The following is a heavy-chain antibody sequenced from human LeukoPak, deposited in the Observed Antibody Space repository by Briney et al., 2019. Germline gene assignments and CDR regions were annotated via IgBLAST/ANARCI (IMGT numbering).Heavy chain of an antibody. D-gene: IGHD6-13*01. J-gene: IGHJ1*01. CDR2: ISYDGSNK. Sequence: GGSLRLSCAASGFTFSSYGMHWVRQAPGKGLEWVAVISYDGSNKYYADSVKGRFTISRDNAKNTLYLQMNSLRAEDTAVYYCARRGSAAAAAHFWGQGTLDPVSS. V-gene: IGHV3-30*03. CDR3: ARRGSAAAAAHF. CDR1: GFTFSSYG.